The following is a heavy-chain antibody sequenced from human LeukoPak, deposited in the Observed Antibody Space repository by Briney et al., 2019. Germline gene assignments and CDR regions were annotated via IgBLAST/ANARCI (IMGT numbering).Heavy chain of an antibody. CDR2: IYYSGST. D-gene: IGHD3-10*01. V-gene: IGHV4-59*01. CDR1: GVSISSYY. J-gene: IGHJ6*02. Sequence: SETLSLTCTVSGVSISSYYWSWLRQPPGKGLEWIGYIYYSGSTNYNPSLKSRVTISVDTSKNQFSLKLSSVTAADTAVYYCARDMGYYGMDVWGQGTTVTVSS. CDR3: ARDMGYYGMDV.